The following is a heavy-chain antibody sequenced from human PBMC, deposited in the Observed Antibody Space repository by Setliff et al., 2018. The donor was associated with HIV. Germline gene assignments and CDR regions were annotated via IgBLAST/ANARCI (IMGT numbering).Heavy chain of an antibody. D-gene: IGHD6-19*01. CDR2: INPSGGST. J-gene: IGHJ3*02. CDR3: ANGYSSGWYLVTAFDI. CDR1: GHSFTTYF. V-gene: IGHV1-46*01. Sequence: GASVKVSCKASGHSFTTYFLHWVRQAPGQGLEWMGMINPSGGSTSYAQKFQGRVTMTRDTSTSTVYMELSSLRSEDTAMYYCANGYSSGWYLVTAFDIWGQGTMVTVSS.